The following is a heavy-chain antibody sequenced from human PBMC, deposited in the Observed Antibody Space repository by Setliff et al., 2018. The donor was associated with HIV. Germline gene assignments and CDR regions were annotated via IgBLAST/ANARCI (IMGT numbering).Heavy chain of an antibody. CDR1: GYTFSSYA. CDR2: IIPVYGTP. D-gene: IGHD3-10*01. CDR3: ARIRGVIADASDI. V-gene: IGHV1-69*05. Sequence: ASVKVSCKASGYTFSSYAINWVRQAPGQELEWMGGIIPVYGTPKYAQKMQGRVTITTIESTGTAYMELTSLRSDDAAVYYCARIRGVIADASDIWGQGTMVTVSS. J-gene: IGHJ3*02.